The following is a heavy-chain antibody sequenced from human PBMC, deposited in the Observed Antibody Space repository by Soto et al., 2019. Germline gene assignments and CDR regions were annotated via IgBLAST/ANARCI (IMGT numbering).Heavy chain of an antibody. CDR1: GFMFGIYW. V-gene: IGHV3-7*03. D-gene: IGHD4-17*01. Sequence: PGGSLRLSCTASGFMFGIYWMTWVRHVPGKGLQWVANIKRDGSEKYYVDFVKGRFTISRDNADNSVFLDMNNLRVDDTATYYCARVRATDYEIDYWGQGALVTVPQ. CDR2: IKRDGSEK. CDR3: ARVRATDYEIDY. J-gene: IGHJ4*02.